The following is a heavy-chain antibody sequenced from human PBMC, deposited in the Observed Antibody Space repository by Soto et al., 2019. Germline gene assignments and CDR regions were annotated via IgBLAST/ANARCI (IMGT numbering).Heavy chain of an antibody. D-gene: IGHD5-18*01. CDR3: ARGGYSYGRLDYGMDV. CDR1: GFTFSSYS. Sequence: GGSLRLSCAASGFTFSSYSLNWVRQAPGTGLEWVSYISSSSSTIYYADSVKGRFTISRDNAKNSLYLQMNSLRDEDTAVYYCARGGYSYGRLDYGMDVWGQGTTVTVSS. V-gene: IGHV3-48*02. J-gene: IGHJ6*02. CDR2: ISSSSSTI.